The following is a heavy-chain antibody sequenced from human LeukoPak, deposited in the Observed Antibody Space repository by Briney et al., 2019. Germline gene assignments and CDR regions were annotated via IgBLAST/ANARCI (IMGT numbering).Heavy chain of an antibody. CDR1: GFTFGDYA. Sequence: GGSLRLSCTASGFTFGDYAMNWFRQAPGKGLEWVGFIRSKAYGGTTEYAASVKGRFTISRDDSKSIAYLQMNSLKTEDTAVYYCTRGAGTRSVQHWGQGTLVTVSS. V-gene: IGHV3-49*03. D-gene: IGHD6-19*01. CDR2: IRSKAYGGTT. J-gene: IGHJ1*01. CDR3: TRGAGTRSVQH.